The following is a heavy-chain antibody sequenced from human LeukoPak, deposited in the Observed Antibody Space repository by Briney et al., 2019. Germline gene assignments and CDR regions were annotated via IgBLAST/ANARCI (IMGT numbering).Heavy chain of an antibody. Sequence: PSETLSLTCAVYGGSFSGYYWSWIRQPPGKGLEWIGEINHSGSTNYNPSLKSRVTISVDTSKNQFSLKLSSVTAAETAVYYCARDHHYDSSGCYFDYWGQGTLVTVSS. CDR3: ARDHHYDSSGCYFDY. J-gene: IGHJ4*02. CDR1: GGSFSGYY. V-gene: IGHV4-34*01. CDR2: INHSGST. D-gene: IGHD3-22*01.